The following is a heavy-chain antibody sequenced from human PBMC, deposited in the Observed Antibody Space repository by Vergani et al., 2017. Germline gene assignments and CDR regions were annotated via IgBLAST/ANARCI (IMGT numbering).Heavy chain of an antibody. CDR1: GFSFSSFG. J-gene: IGHJ4*02. V-gene: IGHV3-23*04. CDR2: ISGSGVSA. D-gene: IGHD3-10*01. Sequence: EVQLVESGGGLVQPGGSLRLSCAASGFSFSSFGMHWVRQAPGKGLEWVSGISGSGVSAYYTDSVKGQFTISRDNSKNMLFLQMNNLRTEDTAIYYCAKQYFVSGNYLFDYWGQGTLVTVSS. CDR3: AKQYFVSGNYLFDY.